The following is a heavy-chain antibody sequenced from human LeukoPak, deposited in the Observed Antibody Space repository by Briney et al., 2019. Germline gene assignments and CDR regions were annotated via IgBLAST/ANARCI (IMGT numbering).Heavy chain of an antibody. D-gene: IGHD3-16*01. CDR3: ARHPRGRGYFDY. J-gene: IGHJ4*02. CDR2: INHSGST. CDR1: GGSISSYY. Sequence: SETLSLTCTVSGGSISSYYWSWIRQPPGKGLEWIGEINHSGSTNYNPSLKSRVTISVDTSKNQFSLKLSSVTAADTAVYYCARHPRGRGYFDYWGQGTLVTVSS. V-gene: IGHV4-34*01.